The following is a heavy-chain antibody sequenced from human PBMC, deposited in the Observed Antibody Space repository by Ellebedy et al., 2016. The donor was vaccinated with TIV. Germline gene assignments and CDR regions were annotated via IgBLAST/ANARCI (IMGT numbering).Heavy chain of an antibody. CDR1: GDSVSSTSAA. J-gene: IGHJ4*02. V-gene: IGHV6-1*01. D-gene: IGHD2-15*01. CDR2: TYYRSKWYN. CDR3: ARERYCSGANCHNWLRSHFDF. Sequence: SQTLSLTCAISGDSVSSTSAAWNWIRQSPSRGLEWLGRTYYRSKWYNDYAVSVQGRVTISPDTTKNQFSLQLNSVTPEDTAVYFCARERYCSGANCHNWLRSHFDFWGQGTLVTVSS.